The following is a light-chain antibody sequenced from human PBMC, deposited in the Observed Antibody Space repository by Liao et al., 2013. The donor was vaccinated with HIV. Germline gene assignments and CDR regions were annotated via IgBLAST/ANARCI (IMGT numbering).Light chain of an antibody. CDR1: ELGNKN. J-gene: IGLJ3*02. V-gene: IGLV3-1*01. Sequence: SFELTQPPSVSVSPGQTASVTCSGDELGNKNICWYQQRPGQSPVLVISEDDKRPSGIPERFSGSNSGNTATLTINRVEAGDEADYSCQVWDDSRSHPVFGGGTKLTVL. CDR2: EDD. CDR3: QVWDDSRSHPV.